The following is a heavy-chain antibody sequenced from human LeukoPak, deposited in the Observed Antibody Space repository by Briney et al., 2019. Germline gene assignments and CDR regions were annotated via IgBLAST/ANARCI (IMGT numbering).Heavy chain of an antibody. CDR3: ARDKRGQGWLQMQYFQH. Sequence: ASVKVSCKASGYTFTSYYMHWVRQAPGQGLEWMGIINPSGGSTSYAQKFQGRVTMTRDTSTSTVYMELSSLRSEDTAVYYCARDKRGQGWLQMQYFQHWGQGTLVTVSS. J-gene: IGHJ1*01. V-gene: IGHV1-46*01. D-gene: IGHD5-24*01. CDR2: INPSGGST. CDR1: GYTFTSYY.